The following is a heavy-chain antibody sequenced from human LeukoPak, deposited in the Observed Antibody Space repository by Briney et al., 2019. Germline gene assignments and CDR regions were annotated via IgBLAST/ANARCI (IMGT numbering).Heavy chain of an antibody. CDR1: GGSFSGYY. V-gene: IGHV4-34*01. Sequence: PSETLSLTCAVYGGSFSGYYWSWVRQPPGKGREWVGEINHRGSTNYNPSLKSRVTISVDTSKNQFSLKLSSVTAADTAVYYCARFRSTYYYGSGSYSSGMDVWGKGTTVTVSS. J-gene: IGHJ6*04. CDR2: INHRGST. D-gene: IGHD3-10*01. CDR3: ARFRSTYYYGSGSYSSGMDV.